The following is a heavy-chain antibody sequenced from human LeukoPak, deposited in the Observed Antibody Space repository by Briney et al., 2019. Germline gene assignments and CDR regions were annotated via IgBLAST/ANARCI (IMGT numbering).Heavy chain of an antibody. J-gene: IGHJ4*02. CDR3: ARVAGYCSSTSCYTAYYFDY. D-gene: IGHD2-2*02. CDR2: INSDGSST. V-gene: IGHV3-74*01. CDR1: EFTFGIYW. Sequence: GGSLRLSCAASEFTFGIYWMSWVRQAPGKGLVWVSRINSDGSSTSYADSVKGRFTISRDNAKNTLYLQMNSLRAEDTAVYYCARVAGYCSSTSCYTAYYFDYWGQGTLVTVSS.